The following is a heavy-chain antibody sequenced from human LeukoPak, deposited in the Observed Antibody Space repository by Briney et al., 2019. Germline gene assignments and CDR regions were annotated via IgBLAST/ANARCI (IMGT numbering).Heavy chain of an antibody. V-gene: IGHV3-11*01. CDR2: IPNDDSVI. D-gene: IGHD3-22*01. Sequence: GGSLRLSCEASGFIVSNYYMGWVRQPPGKGLECISYIPNDDSVIYYADSVRGRLSVSRDSAKNSLSLQLNSLRAEDTAVYYCAREQWFRWEYWGQGILVTVSS. CDR3: AREQWFRWEY. J-gene: IGHJ4*02. CDR1: GFIVSNYY.